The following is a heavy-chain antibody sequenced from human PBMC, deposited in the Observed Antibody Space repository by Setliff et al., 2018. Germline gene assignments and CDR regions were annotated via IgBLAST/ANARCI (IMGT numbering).Heavy chain of an antibody. CDR1: GGSISSSRHC. CDR2: IYYSGST. Sequence: PSETLSLTCTVSGGSISSSRHCWGWIRQPPGKGLEWIGTIYYSGSTYYNPSLKSRVTISVDTSKNQFSLKLSSVTAADTAVYYCAREAVYSSSWYFYYYGMDVWGQGTTVTSP. D-gene: IGHD6-13*01. CDR3: AREAVYSSSWYFYYYGMDV. J-gene: IGHJ6*02. V-gene: IGHV4-39*07.